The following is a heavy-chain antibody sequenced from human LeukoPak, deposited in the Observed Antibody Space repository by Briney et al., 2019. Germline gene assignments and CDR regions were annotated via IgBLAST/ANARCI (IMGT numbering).Heavy chain of an antibody. CDR3: ARFVDTAMVLDNWFDP. CDR2: IYYSGST. CDR1: GGSISSSSYY. D-gene: IGHD5-18*01. V-gene: IGHV4-61*05. Sequence: SETLSLTCTVSGGSISSSSYYWGWIRQPPGKGLEWIGYIYYSGSTNYNPSLKSRVTISVDTSKNQFSLKLSSVTAADTAVYYCARFVDTAMVLDNWFDPWGQGTLVTVSS. J-gene: IGHJ5*02.